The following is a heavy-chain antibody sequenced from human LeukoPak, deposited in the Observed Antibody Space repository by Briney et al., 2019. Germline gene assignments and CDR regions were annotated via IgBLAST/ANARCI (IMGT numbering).Heavy chain of an antibody. J-gene: IGHJ5*02. CDR3: TRLPYCSGGSCYPPYNWFDP. V-gene: IGHV5-51*01. Sequence: GESLKISCKGSGYSFTSYWIGWVRQMPGKGLEWMGIIYPGDSDTRYSPSFQGQVTISADKSISTAYLQWSSLKASDTAMYYCTRLPYCSGGSCYPPYNWFDPWGQGTLVTVSS. CDR1: GYSFTSYW. D-gene: IGHD2-15*01. CDR2: IYPGDSDT.